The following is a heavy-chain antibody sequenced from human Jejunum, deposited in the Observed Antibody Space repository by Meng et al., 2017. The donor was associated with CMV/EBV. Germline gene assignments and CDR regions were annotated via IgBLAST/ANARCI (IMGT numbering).Heavy chain of an antibody. CDR2: ISATSSTM. J-gene: IGHJ4*02. CDR3: ARVNYDYWSDYAPSFDY. CDR1: FTFSNYD. D-gene: IGHD3-3*01. V-gene: IGHV3-48*03. Sequence: FTFSNYDMSWVRQGPGKGLEWLAYISATSSTMYYADSVRGRFTISRDNAKNSLNLQMKSLRVEDTAVYYCARVNYDYWSDYAPSFDYWGQGTLVTVSS.